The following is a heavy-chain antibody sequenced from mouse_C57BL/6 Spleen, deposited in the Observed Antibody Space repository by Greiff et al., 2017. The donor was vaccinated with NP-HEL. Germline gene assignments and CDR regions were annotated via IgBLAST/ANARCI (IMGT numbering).Heavy chain of an antibody. J-gene: IGHJ1*03. V-gene: IGHV5-9-1*02. CDR3: TRDRLPYWYFDV. CDR2: ISSGGDYI. CDR1: GFTFSSYA. Sequence: EVMLVESGEGLVKPGGSLKLSCAASGFTFSSYAMSWVRQTPEKRLEWVAYISSGGDYIYYADTVKGRFTISRDNARNTLYLQMSSLKSEDTAMYYCTRDRLPYWYFDVWGTGTTVTVSS.